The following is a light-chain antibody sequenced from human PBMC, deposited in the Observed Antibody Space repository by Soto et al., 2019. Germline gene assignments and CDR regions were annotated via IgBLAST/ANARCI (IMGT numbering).Light chain of an antibody. Sequence: EIVLTQSPATLSLSPGEGATVSCRASQSVSSYFAWYQQKPGQTPRLLIYDASNRATDIPARFSGSGSGTEFTLTISSLEPEDFAVYYCQQRSNWPVTFGQGTRVEIK. CDR2: DAS. CDR3: QQRSNWPVT. J-gene: IGKJ1*01. CDR1: QSVSSY. V-gene: IGKV3-11*01.